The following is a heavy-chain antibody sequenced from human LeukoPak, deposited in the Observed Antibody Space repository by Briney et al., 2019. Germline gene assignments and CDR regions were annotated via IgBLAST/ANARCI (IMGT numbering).Heavy chain of an antibody. D-gene: IGHD6-19*01. V-gene: IGHV6-1*01. Sequence: SQTLSLTCAISGDSVSSDSVAWNWIRQSPSRGLEWLGRTYFRSKWYSDYAPSVTGRITINADPSKNHFSLHLNSVTPEDTAVFYCARDRAAVAGKGFDYWGQGTRVTVSS. CDR3: ARDRAAVAGKGFDY. CDR2: TYFRSKWYS. J-gene: IGHJ4*02. CDR1: GDSVSSDSVA.